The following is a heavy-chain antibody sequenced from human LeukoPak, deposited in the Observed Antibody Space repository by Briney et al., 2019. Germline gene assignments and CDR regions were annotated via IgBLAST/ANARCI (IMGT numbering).Heavy chain of an antibody. CDR1: GFTFSSYG. J-gene: IGHJ5*02. CDR2: IWYDGSNK. Sequence: GGSLRLSCAASGFTFSSYGMHWVRQAPGKGLEWVAVIWYDGSNKYYADSVKGRFTISRDNSKNTLYLQMNSLRAEDTAVYYCAREDDYGDYNWFDPWGQGTLVTVSS. CDR3: AREDDYGDYNWFDP. V-gene: IGHV3-33*01. D-gene: IGHD4-17*01.